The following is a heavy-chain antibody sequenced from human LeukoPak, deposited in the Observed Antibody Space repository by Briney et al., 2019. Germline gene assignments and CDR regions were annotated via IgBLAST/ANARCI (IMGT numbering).Heavy chain of an antibody. J-gene: IGHJ6*03. CDR2: ITSTGTYT. V-gene: IGHV3-21*01. D-gene: IGHD1-26*01. CDR1: GFTFSSYA. CDR3: ARDPYSGSYGDSYYYYMDV. Sequence: GGSLRLSCAASGFTFSSYAMSWVRQAPGKGLEWVSSITSTGTYTFYADSVKGRFTISRDNSKNSLYLQMISLRAEDTAIYYCARDPYSGSYGDSYYYYMDVWGKGTTVTISS.